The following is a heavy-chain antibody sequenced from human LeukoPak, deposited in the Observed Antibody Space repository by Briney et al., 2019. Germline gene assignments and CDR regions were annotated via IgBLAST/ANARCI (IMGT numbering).Heavy chain of an antibody. CDR3: ARGIAAAGSGFDY. CDR2: ISSSGSPI. V-gene: IGHV3-48*03. J-gene: IGHJ4*02. CDR1: GFTFSSYE. D-gene: IGHD6-13*01. Sequence: GGSLRLSXAASGFTFSSYEMNWVRQAPGKALEWVSYISSSGSPINYADSVKGRFTVSRDNAKNSLYLQMNSLRAEDTALYYCARGIAAAGSGFDYWGQGTLVTVSS.